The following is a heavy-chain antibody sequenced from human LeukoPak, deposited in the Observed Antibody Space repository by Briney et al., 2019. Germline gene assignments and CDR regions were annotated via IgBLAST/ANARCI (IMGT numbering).Heavy chain of an antibody. CDR1: GYTFTNFA. V-gene: IGHV1-3*01. Sequence: ASVKVSCKASGYTFTNFAIHWVRQAPGQRLEWMGWINAGSGNTKYSQKLQGRVTITRDTSASTAYVELYSLRSEDTAVYYCARDYGYSLLFYWGQGTLVTVSS. CDR3: ARDYGYSLLFY. CDR2: INAGSGNT. D-gene: IGHD5-18*01. J-gene: IGHJ4*02.